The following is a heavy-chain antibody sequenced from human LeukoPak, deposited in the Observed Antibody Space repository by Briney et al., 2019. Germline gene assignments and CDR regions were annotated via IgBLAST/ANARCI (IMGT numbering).Heavy chain of an antibody. D-gene: IGHD5-12*01. CDR1: GFTFSNYA. V-gene: IGHV3-23*01. Sequence: AGGSLRLSCTVSGFTFSNYAMAWVRQAPGKGLEWVSTIVASYSGTFYVDSVKGRFVVSRDNAKNSLYLQMNSLRAEDTAVYYCARVPGVEMATISDYWGQGTLVTVSS. J-gene: IGHJ4*02. CDR2: IVASYSGT. CDR3: ARVPGVEMATISDY.